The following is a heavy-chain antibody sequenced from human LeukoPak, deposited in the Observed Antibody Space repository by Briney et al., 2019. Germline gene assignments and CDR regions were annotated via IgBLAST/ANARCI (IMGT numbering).Heavy chain of an antibody. V-gene: IGHV3-7*01. J-gene: IGHJ4*02. Sequence: GSLILSCAASGFTFSSYWMSWVRPAPGEGLEWVANIKQDGSEKYYVDSVKGRFTISRDNAKNSLYLQMNSLRAEDTAVYYCARDRRVDTIFGVAALDYWGQGTLVTVSS. D-gene: IGHD3-3*01. CDR1: GFTFSSYW. CDR2: IKQDGSEK. CDR3: ARDRRVDTIFGVAALDY.